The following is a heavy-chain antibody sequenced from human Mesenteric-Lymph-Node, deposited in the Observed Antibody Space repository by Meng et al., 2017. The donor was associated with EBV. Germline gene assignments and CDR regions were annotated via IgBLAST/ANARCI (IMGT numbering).Heavy chain of an antibody. Sequence: QVQLQQWRAGLLKPSETLSLTCDVYGDSSSAYYRRWIRQPPGRGLEWIGDVIHSGNTSYSPSLKSRVTISVDTSKRQFSLKLRSMTAADTAVYYCATGWGKANYWGQGTLVTVSS. CDR1: GDSSSAYY. CDR3: ATGWGKANY. CDR2: VIHSGNT. V-gene: IGHV4-34*12. J-gene: IGHJ4*02. D-gene: IGHD3-16*01.